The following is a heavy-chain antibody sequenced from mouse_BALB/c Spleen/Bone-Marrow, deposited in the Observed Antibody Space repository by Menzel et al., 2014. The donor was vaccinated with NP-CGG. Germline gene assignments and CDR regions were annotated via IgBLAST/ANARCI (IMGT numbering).Heavy chain of an antibody. V-gene: IGHV4-1*02. Sequence: EVKLVESGGGLVQPGGSLKLSCAASGFDFSRYWMSWVRQAPGKGLEWIGEINPDSSTINYTPSLKDKFIISRDNAKNTRYLQMSKVRSEDTALYYCARPDDGYYAMDYWGQGTSVTVSS. CDR1: GFDFSRYW. CDR2: INPDSSTI. J-gene: IGHJ4*01. D-gene: IGHD2-3*01. CDR3: ARPDDGYYAMDY.